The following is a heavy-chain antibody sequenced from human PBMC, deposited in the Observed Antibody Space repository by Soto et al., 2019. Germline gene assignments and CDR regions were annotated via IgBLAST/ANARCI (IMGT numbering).Heavy chain of an antibody. V-gene: IGHV4-59*02. CDR1: GGSVSRDY. D-gene: IGHD3-10*01. J-gene: IGHJ4*02. CDR2: IYYRGNT. Sequence: CGTLSLTCTVSGGSVSRDYWGWVRQSPGKXLEWIGHIYYRGNTNYNPSLKSRVTMSVDMSKTHFSLRLSSVSAADTAVYYCARGRSFDVISSGPSYLDFWGQGTLVTVCS. CDR3: ARGRSFDVISSGPSYLDF.